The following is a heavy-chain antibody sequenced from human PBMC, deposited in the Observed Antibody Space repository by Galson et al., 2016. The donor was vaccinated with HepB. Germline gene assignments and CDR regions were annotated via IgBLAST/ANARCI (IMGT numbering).Heavy chain of an antibody. CDR1: GFTFSSYG. Sequence: SLRLSCAASGFTFSSYGMHWVRQAPGKGLEWVAFISYDGTIKYYTDSVKGRFTISRDMSKNTVFLEMNSLRAEDTAVYYCAKSVGIQLWLDHAFDIWGQGTMVTVSS. CDR3: AKSVGIQLWLDHAFDI. J-gene: IGHJ3*02. CDR2: ISYDGTIK. D-gene: IGHD5-18*01. V-gene: IGHV3-30*18.